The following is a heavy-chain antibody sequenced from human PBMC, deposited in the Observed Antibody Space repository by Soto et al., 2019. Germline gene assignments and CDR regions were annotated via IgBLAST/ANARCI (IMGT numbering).Heavy chain of an antibody. CDR3: VRVLDSSWYADL. CDR2: IFYTGVT. J-gene: IGHJ2*01. Sequence: WTWIRQAPGTGLEYIGYIFYTGVTKYNPSLSSRVTISLDTSKNHFSLKLNSMTAADTAVYYCVRVLDSSWYADLWGRGTLVTVSS. V-gene: IGHV4-61*03. D-gene: IGHD3-22*01.